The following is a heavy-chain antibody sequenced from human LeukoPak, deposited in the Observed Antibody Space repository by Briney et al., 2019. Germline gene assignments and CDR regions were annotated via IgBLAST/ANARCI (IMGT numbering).Heavy chain of an antibody. CDR2: IRSEAYGQTT. CDR1: GFSFGDHA. Sequence: GGSLRLSCTASGFSFGDHAMTWVRQAPGKGLEWVSFIRSEAYGQTTEYAASVKDRFTISRDDSKGIVYLQMNSLKTEDTAKYYCARGPIYLWIYYGMDVWGQGTTVIVSS. J-gene: IGHJ6*02. CDR3: ARGPIYLWIYYGMDV. D-gene: IGHD3-9*01. V-gene: IGHV3-49*04.